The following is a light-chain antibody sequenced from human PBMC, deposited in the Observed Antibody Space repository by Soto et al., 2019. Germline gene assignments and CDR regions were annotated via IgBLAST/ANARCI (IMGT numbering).Light chain of an antibody. Sequence: QPVLTQSPSASASLGASVKLTCTLSRGHSSYAIAWHQQQPEKGPRYLMKLNSDGSHSKGDGIPDHFSGSSSGAERYLTISSHQSEDEADYYCQTWVTGIQIFGGGTKLTVL. CDR3: QTWVTGIQI. CDR2: LNSDGSH. J-gene: IGLJ2*01. V-gene: IGLV4-69*01. CDR1: RGHSSYA.